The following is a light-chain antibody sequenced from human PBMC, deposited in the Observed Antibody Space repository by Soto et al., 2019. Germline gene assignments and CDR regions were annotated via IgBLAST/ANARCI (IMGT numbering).Light chain of an antibody. CDR3: MQALQTPIT. V-gene: IGKV2-28*01. Sequence: DIVMIQSPLSLPVTPGEPASISCRSSQSLLHSRGYSYLDWYLQKPGQSPQLLINLGSNRASGVPDRFSGSGSGTDFTLKISRVEAEDVGVYYCMQALQTPITFGQGRRLEIK. CDR2: LGS. CDR1: QSLLHSRGYSY. J-gene: IGKJ5*01.